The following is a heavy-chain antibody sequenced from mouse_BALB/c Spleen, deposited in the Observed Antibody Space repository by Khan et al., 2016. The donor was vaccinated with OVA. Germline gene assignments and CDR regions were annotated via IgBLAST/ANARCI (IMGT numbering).Heavy chain of an antibody. D-gene: IGHD1-1*01. V-gene: IGHV9-1*02. CDR2: INTYTGEP. J-gene: IGHJ1*01. CDR1: GYTFTNYR. CDR3: ARESSYWYFDV. Sequence: QIQLVQSGPELKKPGETVKISCKASGYTFTNYRMNWMKQAPGKGLKWMGWINTYTGEPTYGDDFKGRFAFSLETSASTAYFQINNLKNEDMATYFCARESSYWYFDVWGAGTTVTVSS.